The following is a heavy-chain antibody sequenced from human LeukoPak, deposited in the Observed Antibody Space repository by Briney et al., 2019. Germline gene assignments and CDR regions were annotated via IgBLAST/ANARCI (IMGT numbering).Heavy chain of an antibody. CDR2: STHSGST. CDR3: ARGRAGAAALDF. CDR1: GGSFSGHY. V-gene: IGHV4-34*01. D-gene: IGHD2-2*01. J-gene: IGHJ4*02. Sequence: PSETLSLTCAVYGGSFSGHYWTWVRQAPGKGLEWIGESTHSGSTNYNPSLKSRVTISVDTSKSQFSLKPTSMTAADTAVYHCARGRAGAAALDFWGPGTLVTVSS.